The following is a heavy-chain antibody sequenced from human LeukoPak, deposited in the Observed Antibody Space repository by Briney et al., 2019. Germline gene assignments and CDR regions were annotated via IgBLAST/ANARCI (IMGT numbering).Heavy chain of an antibody. D-gene: IGHD5-18*01. Sequence: GGSLRLSCAASGFTFSSYSMNWVRQAPGKGLEWVSSISSSSSYIYYADSVKGRFTISRDNAKNSLYLRMNSLRAEDTAVYYCARDLPDSYGPEGNWYFDLWGRGTLVTVSS. CDR3: ARDLPDSYGPEGNWYFDL. CDR1: GFTFSSYS. CDR2: ISSSSSYI. V-gene: IGHV3-21*01. J-gene: IGHJ2*01.